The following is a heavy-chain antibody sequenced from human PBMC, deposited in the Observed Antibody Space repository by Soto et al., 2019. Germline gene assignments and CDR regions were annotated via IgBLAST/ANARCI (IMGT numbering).Heavy chain of an antibody. J-gene: IGHJ4*02. D-gene: IGHD5-18*01. CDR2: VSWTNISF. CDR1: GFTFGDYA. Sequence: PGGSLRLSCAASGFTFGDYAMHWVRQLPGRGLEWVSGVSWTNISFGYADPVKGRFTISRDNARNSLYLQMNSLRREDTALYYCAKDRNTAMVTGDFDSWGQGIMVTVSS. V-gene: IGHV3-9*01. CDR3: AKDRNTAMVTGDFDS.